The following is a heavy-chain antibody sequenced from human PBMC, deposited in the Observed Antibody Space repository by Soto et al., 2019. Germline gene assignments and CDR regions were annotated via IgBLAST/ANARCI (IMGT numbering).Heavy chain of an antibody. V-gene: IGHV3-23*01. CDR3: AKGKISPTTYTSFDS. D-gene: IGHD1-26*01. CDR1: VFTFSRFA. Sequence: GGSLRLSGEASVFTFSRFAMSWVRQAPGKGLEWVSTFSGRGGGTYYADSVKGRFTISRDNFKSSLYLQMSNLRAEDTAIYYCAKGKISPTTYTSFDSWGQGTLVTVSS. CDR2: FSGRGGGT. J-gene: IGHJ5*01.